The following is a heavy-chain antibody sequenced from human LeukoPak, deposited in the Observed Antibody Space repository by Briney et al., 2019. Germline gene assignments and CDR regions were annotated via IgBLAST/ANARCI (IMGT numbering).Heavy chain of an antibody. CDR2: INVEGSRT. J-gene: IGHJ5*02. D-gene: IGHD3-3*01. CDR1: GFTFSNYW. CDR3: VRSMSGRNDL. Sequence: GGSLRLSCVGSGFTFSNYWVRWVRQVPGEGLVWDSRINVEGSRTDYADSVRGRFTISRDNVKNTLYLQMNSLTAEDTAVYYCVRSMSGRNDLWGQGTLVTVSS. V-gene: IGHV3-74*01.